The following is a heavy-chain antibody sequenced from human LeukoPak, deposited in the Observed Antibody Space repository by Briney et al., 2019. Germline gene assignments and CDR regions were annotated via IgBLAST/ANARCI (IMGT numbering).Heavy chain of an antibody. D-gene: IGHD3-16*01. CDR2: IRYDGSYT. CDR1: GFTFSSYD. V-gene: IGHV3-30*02. CDR3: ARKGVGGELGGFDY. Sequence: PGGSLRLSCEASGFTFSSYDMHWVRQAPGKGLEWVAFIRYDGSYTYYADSVKGRFTISRDNAKNSLYLQMNSLRAEDTALYHCARKGVGGELGGFDYWGQGTLVTVSS. J-gene: IGHJ4*02.